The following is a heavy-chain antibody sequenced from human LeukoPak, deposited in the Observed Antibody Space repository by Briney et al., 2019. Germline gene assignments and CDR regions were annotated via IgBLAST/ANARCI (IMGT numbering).Heavy chain of an antibody. CDR2: IKQDGSEK. CDR1: GFTFSRYW. CDR3: ARDVGASAPDAFDI. Sequence: QPGGSLGLSCAASGFTFSRYWMSWVRQAPGKGLEWVANIKQDGSEKYYVDSVKGRFTISRDNAKNSLYLQMNGLRAEDTDVYYCARDVGASAPDAFDIWGQGTMVTVSS. V-gene: IGHV3-7*01. D-gene: IGHD1-26*01. J-gene: IGHJ3*02.